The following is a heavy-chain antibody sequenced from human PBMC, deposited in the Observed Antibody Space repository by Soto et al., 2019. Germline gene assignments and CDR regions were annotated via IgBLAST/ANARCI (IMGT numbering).Heavy chain of an antibody. V-gene: IGHV3-48*02. J-gene: IGHJ4*02. CDR2: INHNSATI. CDR1: AFPFRTYA. Sequence: EVQLVASGGGLIQPGGSLRVSCAASAFPFRTYAMNWVRQAPGTGLEWVSYINHNSATIYYADSVKGRFTISRDNAKNSLLLQMNSLRDEDTAVYYCVRDRGYTGYDLEYWGQGTLVTVSS. CDR3: VRDRGYTGYDLEY. D-gene: IGHD5-12*01.